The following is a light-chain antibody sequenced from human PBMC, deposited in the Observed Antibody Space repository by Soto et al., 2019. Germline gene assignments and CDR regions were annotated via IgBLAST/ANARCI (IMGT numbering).Light chain of an antibody. J-gene: IGKJ3*01. V-gene: IGKV3-20*01. CDR2: GAS. CDR1: QSVGSSY. CDR3: QQYGYLPFN. Sequence: EVVLTQSPGTLSLSPGESATLTCRASQSVGSSYLAWYQHKPGQAPRLLIYGASNRATGIPDRFSGSGSGTVFTLTVSRLEPEDSAVYYCQQYGYLPFNFGPGTKVDIK.